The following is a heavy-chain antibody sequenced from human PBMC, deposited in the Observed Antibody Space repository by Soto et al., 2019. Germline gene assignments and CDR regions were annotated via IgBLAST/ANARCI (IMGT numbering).Heavy chain of an antibody. Sequence: EVQLVESGGGLVQPGRSLRLSCAASGFTFDDYAMHWVRQAPGKGLEWVSGISWNSGSIGYADSVKGRFTISRDNAKNSLYLQMNSLRAEDTAVYYCAKETVMAVAGEFDYWGQGTLVTVSS. J-gene: IGHJ4*02. V-gene: IGHV3-9*01. CDR2: ISWNSGSI. D-gene: IGHD6-19*01. CDR1: GFTFDDYA. CDR3: AKETVMAVAGEFDY.